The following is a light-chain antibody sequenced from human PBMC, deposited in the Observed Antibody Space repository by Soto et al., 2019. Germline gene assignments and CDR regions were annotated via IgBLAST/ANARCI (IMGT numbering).Light chain of an antibody. CDR1: QSVSSN. CDR3: QQYNNWPRRLT. V-gene: IGKV3-15*01. J-gene: IGKJ4*01. CDR2: GAS. Sequence: EIVMTQSPATLSVPPGERTTLSCRASQSVSSNLAWYQQQPGQTPRLLIYGASTRATGIPARFSGSGSGTEFTLTISSLQSEDFAVYYWQQYNNWPRRLTFGGGTKVQSK.